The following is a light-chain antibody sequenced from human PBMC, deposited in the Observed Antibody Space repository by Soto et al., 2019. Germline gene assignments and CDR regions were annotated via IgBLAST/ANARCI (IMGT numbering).Light chain of an antibody. CDR2: DAS. V-gene: IGKV3-11*01. J-gene: IGKJ2*01. CDR1: QTLATS. Sequence: EVVLKQSPATRSLSPGERATLSCRASQTLATSLAWYQQRPGQAPRLLIYDASNRATGIPARFSGSGSGTDFTLTISSLEPEDSAVYYCQQRSDSYTFGQGTTLEIK. CDR3: QQRSDSYT.